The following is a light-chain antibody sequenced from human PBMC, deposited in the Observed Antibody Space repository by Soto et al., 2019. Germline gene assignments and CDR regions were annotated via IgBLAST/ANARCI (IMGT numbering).Light chain of an antibody. CDR3: QQYGSPPWT. CDR1: QGVSSS. V-gene: IGKV3-20*01. Sequence: EIVMTQSPATLSVSPGERATLSCRASQGVSSSLAWYQQKPGQAPRLLIYGASSRATGIPDRFSGSGSGTDFTLTISRLEPEDFAVYYCQQYGSPPWTFGQGTKVDI. CDR2: GAS. J-gene: IGKJ1*01.